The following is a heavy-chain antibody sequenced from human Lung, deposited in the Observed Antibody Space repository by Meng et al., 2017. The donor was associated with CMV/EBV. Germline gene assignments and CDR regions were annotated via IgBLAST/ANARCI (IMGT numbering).Heavy chain of an antibody. V-gene: IGHV4-30-4*08. Sequence: SETLSLTCTVSPGSISGNYYYWGWHRQPPGQDLEWIGYIHYSGSTYYNPSLKSRLTISVDTSKNPFSLNLKSVTAADTAMYYCVKTAGIPVTTCYFDTWGQGNLVTVSS. D-gene: IGHD1-7*01. CDR1: PGSISGNYYY. CDR2: IHYSGST. CDR3: VKTAGIPVTTCYFDT. J-gene: IGHJ5*02.